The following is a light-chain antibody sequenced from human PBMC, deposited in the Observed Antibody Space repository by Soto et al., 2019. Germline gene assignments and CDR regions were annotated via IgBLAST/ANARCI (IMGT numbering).Light chain of an antibody. CDR3: KLYGNLNPT. Sequence: EIVLTQSPGTLSLSPGERATLSCRASQSVSSNYLAWYQQKPGQAPRLLIYAASSRVAGIPDRFSGSGSGTEFTLTISRLEPEEFAVYYCKLYGNLNPTFGQGTKVDIK. CDR1: QSVSSNY. CDR2: AAS. J-gene: IGKJ1*01. V-gene: IGKV3-20*01.